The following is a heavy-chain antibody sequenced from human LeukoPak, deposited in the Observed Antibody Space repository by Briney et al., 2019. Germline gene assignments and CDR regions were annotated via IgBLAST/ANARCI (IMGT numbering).Heavy chain of an antibody. Sequence: PSETLSLTCTVSGGSISIYYWNWIRQPAGKGLEWIGRIYTSGRTYYNPSLKSRVSMSVDTSKNQFSLKLSSVTAADTAVYYCARDVRWLHSVDYWGQGTLVTVSS. V-gene: IGHV4-4*07. CDR2: IYTSGRT. CDR3: ARDVRWLHSVDY. D-gene: IGHD5-24*01. CDR1: GGSISIYY. J-gene: IGHJ4*02.